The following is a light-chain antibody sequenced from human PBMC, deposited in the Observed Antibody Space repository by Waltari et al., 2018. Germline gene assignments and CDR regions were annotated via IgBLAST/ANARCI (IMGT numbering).Light chain of an antibody. CDR3: QQYYSTPWT. CDR2: WAS. CDR1: QSVLYSSNNKNF. J-gene: IGKJ1*01. Sequence: DIVMTQSPDSLAVSLGERATIHCKSSQSVLYSSNNKNFLAWYQQKPRQPPKLLIYWASTRESGVPDRFSGSGSGTDFTLTISSLQAEDVAVYYCQQYYSTPWTFGQGTKVEIK. V-gene: IGKV4-1*01.